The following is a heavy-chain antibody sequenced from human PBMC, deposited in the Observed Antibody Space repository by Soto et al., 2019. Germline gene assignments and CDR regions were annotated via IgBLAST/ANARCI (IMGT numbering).Heavy chain of an antibody. CDR1: GYTFISRA. D-gene: IGHD2-15*01. J-gene: IGHJ4*02. CDR3: ARDPGSGHYFDY. Sequence: QVQLVQSGAEVKKPGASVKISCEASGYTFISRALHWVRQAPGQRLEWMGWINPDNANTKYSQNFQGRVTFTRDTSATTAYMELSSLRSGDTAVYFCARDPGSGHYFDYWGQGTLVTVSS. V-gene: IGHV1-3*01. CDR2: INPDNANT.